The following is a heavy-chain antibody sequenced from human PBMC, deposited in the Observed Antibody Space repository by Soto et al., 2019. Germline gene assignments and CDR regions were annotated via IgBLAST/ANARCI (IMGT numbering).Heavy chain of an antibody. J-gene: IGHJ6*02. Sequence: GASVKVSCKASGGTFSSYAISWVRQAPGQGLEWMGGIIPIFGTANYAQKFQGRVTITADESTSTAYMELSSLRSEDTAVYYCAKNVWGITIFGGMDVWGQGTTVTVSS. V-gene: IGHV1-69*13. CDR3: AKNVWGITIFGGMDV. CDR1: GGTFSSYA. D-gene: IGHD3-9*01. CDR2: IIPIFGTA.